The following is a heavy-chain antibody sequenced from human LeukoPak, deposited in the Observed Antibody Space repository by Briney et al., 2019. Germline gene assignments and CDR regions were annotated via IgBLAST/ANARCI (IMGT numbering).Heavy chain of an antibody. D-gene: IGHD6-13*01. Sequence: ASVKVSCKASGYTFTSYGISWVRQAPGQGLEWMGWISAYNGNTNYAQKLQGRVTMTTDTSTSTAYMELRSLRSDDTAVYYCARWTLPFTYSSSLLDYWGQGTLVTVSS. CDR2: ISAYNGNT. CDR1: GYTFTSYG. J-gene: IGHJ4*02. V-gene: IGHV1-18*01. CDR3: ARWTLPFTYSSSLLDY.